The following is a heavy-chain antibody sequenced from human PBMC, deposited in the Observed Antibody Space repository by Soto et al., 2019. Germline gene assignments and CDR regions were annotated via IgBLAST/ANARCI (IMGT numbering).Heavy chain of an antibody. D-gene: IGHD3-10*01. CDR2: IRDSGDST. J-gene: IGHJ4*02. Sequence: EVHLLESGGGLVQPGGSLRLSCAASGFTFSNYAMNWVRQAPGKGLEWVSVIRDSGDSTYYADSVKGRFTISRDKSKNTLYLHMNSLTAEDTAVYYCAKDGFSGSGKYYFDYWGQGTLVTVSS. CDR3: AKDGFSGSGKYYFDY. V-gene: IGHV3-23*01. CDR1: GFTFSNYA.